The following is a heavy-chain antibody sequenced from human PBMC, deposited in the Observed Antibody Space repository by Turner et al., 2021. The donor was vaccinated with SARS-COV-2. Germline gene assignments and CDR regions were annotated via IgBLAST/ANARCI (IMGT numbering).Heavy chain of an antibody. CDR2: IHNSEGT. Sequence: QVQLQESGPGRVQPSETLALTCTVSGGSISSYYWSWIRQSPGKGMEWIGNIHNSEGTKYNPSLKSRVTISVDMSKNQFSLKLSSVTAADTAVYYCARQRAYPRNPDDALSVWGQGTQVTVSS. V-gene: IGHV4-59*01. CDR1: GGSISSYY. CDR3: ARQRAYPRNPDDALSV. D-gene: IGHD4-4*01. J-gene: IGHJ3*01.